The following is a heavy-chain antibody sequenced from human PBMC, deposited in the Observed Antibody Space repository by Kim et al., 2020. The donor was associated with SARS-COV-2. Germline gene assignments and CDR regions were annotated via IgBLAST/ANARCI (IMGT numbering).Heavy chain of an antibody. CDR3: ARGRVAAAGIDY. D-gene: IGHD6-13*01. Sequence: YCGDSVKGRITISRDNSKNTLYLQMNSLTTEDTAVYYCARGRVAAAGIDYWGQGTLVTVSS. J-gene: IGHJ4*02. V-gene: IGHV3-66*01.